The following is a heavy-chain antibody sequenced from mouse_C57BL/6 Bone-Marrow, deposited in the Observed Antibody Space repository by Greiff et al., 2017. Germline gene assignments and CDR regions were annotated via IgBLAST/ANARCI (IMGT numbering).Heavy chain of an antibody. V-gene: IGHV1-55*01. CDR3: ARDLVDGSYYFDY. D-gene: IGHD2-3*01. CDR2: IYPGSGST. J-gene: IGHJ2*01. CDR1: GYTFTSYW. Sequence: VQLQQPGAELVKPGASVKMSCKASGYTFTSYWITWVKQRPGQGLVWIGDIYPGSGSTNYNEKFKSKATLTVDTSSSTAYMQLSSLTSEDSAVYYCARDLVDGSYYFDYWGQGTTLTVSS.